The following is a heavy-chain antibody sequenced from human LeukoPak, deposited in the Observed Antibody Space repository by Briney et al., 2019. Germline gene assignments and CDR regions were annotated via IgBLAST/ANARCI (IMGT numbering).Heavy chain of an antibody. CDR1: VFALCSQR. CDR3: GREVAERVGNRAHFVY. D-gene: IGHD2-2*01. V-gene: IGHV3-48*01. J-gene: IGHJ4*02. CDR2: IISSNTI. Sequence: PGGSVLQCFWFPVFALCSQRSATGRQAPGKGLEWVSYIISSNTIYYADSVKGRFTISRDNAKNLLDLQKNSLRSEDTGVYYCGREVAERVGNRAHFVYWGQETRVSLSS.